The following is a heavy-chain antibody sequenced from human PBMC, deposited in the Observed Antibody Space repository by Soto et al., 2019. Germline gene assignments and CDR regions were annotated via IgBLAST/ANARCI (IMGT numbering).Heavy chain of an antibody. V-gene: IGHV3-53*01. CDR1: GFTVSSNY. CDR3: AAFRYCSSTSCYNDGWFDY. J-gene: IGHJ4*02. D-gene: IGHD2-2*02. CDR2: IYSGGST. Sequence: GGSLRLSCAASGFTVSSNYMSWVRQAPGKGLEWVSVIYSGGSTYYADSVKGQFTISRDNSKNTLYLQMNSLRAEDTAVYYCAAFRYCSSTSCYNDGWFDYWGQGTLVTVSS.